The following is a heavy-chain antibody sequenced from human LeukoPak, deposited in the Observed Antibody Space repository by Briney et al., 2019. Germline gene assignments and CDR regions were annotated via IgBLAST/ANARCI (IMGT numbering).Heavy chain of an antibody. CDR2: ISSSSRYI. CDR1: GFTFCRYS. V-gene: IGHV3-21*01. Sequence: KPGGSLRLSCAASGFTFCRYSMNWVRQAPGKGLEWVSSISSSSRYIYYAASVKGRFTISRDNAKNSLYRQMTSLRAEDTAVYYCARGVTGTSWGQGTLVTVSS. D-gene: IGHD1-7*01. J-gene: IGHJ4*02. CDR3: ARGVTGTS.